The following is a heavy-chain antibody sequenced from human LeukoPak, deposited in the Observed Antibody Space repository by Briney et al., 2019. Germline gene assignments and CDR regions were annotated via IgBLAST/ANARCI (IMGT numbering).Heavy chain of an antibody. CDR1: GGSLSGYY. Sequence: SETLSLTCAVYGGSLSGYYWSWIRQPPGKGLEWIGEINHSGSTNYNPSLSSRVIMALDTSKNHLSLHLTSVTAADTAVYYCSRENGAFSPFGYWGQGYLVTVLS. V-gene: IGHV4-34*01. D-gene: IGHD2-8*01. CDR2: INHSGST. J-gene: IGHJ4*02. CDR3: SRENGAFSPFGY.